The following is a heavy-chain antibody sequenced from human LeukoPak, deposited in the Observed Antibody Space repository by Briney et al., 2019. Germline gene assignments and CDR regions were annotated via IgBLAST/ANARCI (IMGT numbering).Heavy chain of an antibody. CDR2: ISGSGGST. V-gene: IGHV3-23*01. CDR3: ATRDYYDSRGYYYYYFDY. Sequence: GSLRLSCAASGFTFNNYAMSWVRQAPGKGLEWVSGISGSGGSTYYADSVKGRFTISRDNSKNTVYLQMNSLRAEDTAVYYCATRDYYDSRGYYYYYFDYWGQGTLVTVSS. D-gene: IGHD3-22*01. CDR1: GFTFNNYA. J-gene: IGHJ4*02.